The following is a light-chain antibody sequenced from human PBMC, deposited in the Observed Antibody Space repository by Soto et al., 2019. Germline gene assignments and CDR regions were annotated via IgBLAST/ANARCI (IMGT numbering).Light chain of an antibody. J-gene: IGLJ2*01. CDR2: EVS. CDR1: SSDIGSYNL. CDR3: CAYAGSRVI. Sequence: QPVLTQPASVSGSPGQSITISCTGTSSDIGSYNLVSWYQQYPGKAPQLIIHEVSKWPSGVSDRFSGSKSGTTASLTISGLQAEDEAYYYCCAYAGSRVIFGGGTKLTVL. V-gene: IGLV2-23*02.